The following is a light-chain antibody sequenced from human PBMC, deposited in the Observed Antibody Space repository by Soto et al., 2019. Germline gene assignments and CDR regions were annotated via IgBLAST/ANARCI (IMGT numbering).Light chain of an antibody. CDR1: QSINSY. J-gene: IGKJ1*01. CDR3: QQSYSTPPT. CDR2: AAS. V-gene: IGKV1-39*01. Sequence: DIQMTQSPSSLSASVGDRVNINCRASQSINSYLNWYQQKPRKTPKLLIYAASSLQSGVPSRFSGSGSGTDFTLTISSLQPEDFATYYCQQSYSTPPTFGQGTKVDIK.